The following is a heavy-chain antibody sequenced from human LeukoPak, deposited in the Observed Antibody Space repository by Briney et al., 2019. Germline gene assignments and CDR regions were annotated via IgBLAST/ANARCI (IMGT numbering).Heavy chain of an antibody. Sequence: GGSLRLSCAASGFTSSTYNMNWVRHAPGKGLEWVSGIIPSGVTTYYADSVKGRFAISRDNSKNTVYLQMNSLRAEDTAVYYCARDDSLLQFGCWGQGTLVTVSS. D-gene: IGHD5-24*01. CDR3: ARDDSLLQFGC. J-gene: IGHJ4*02. CDR2: IIPSGVTT. V-gene: IGHV3-23*01. CDR1: GFTSSTYN.